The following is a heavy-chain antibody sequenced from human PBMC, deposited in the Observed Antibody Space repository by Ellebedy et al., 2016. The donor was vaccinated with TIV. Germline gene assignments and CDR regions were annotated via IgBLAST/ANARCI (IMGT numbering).Heavy chain of an antibody. J-gene: IGHJ4*02. CDR2: ISDSSDSR. Sequence: GESLKISCAASGFIFSSYSMAWVRQAPGKGLEWVSYISDSSDSRFYADSVKGRFTISRDNGKQSLFLQMNSLRDEDTAVYFCARVSKLGATTHFDYWGQGTLVTVSS. CDR1: GFIFSSYS. V-gene: IGHV3-48*02. D-gene: IGHD1-1*01. CDR3: ARVSKLGATTHFDY.